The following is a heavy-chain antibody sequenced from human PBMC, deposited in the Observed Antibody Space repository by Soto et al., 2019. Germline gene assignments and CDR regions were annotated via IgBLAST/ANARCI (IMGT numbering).Heavy chain of an antibody. V-gene: IGHV3-30-3*01. CDR2: ISYDGSNK. CDR1: GFTFSSYA. CDR3: ARDPGTMVRVVTQYYFDY. J-gene: IGHJ4*02. D-gene: IGHD3-10*01. Sequence: QVQLVESGGGVVQPGRSLRLSCAASGFTFSSYAMHWVRQAPGKGLEWVAVISYDGSNKYYADSGKGRFTISRDNSKNTLYLQMNSPRAEDTAVYYCARDPGTMVRVVTQYYFDYWGQGTLVTVSS.